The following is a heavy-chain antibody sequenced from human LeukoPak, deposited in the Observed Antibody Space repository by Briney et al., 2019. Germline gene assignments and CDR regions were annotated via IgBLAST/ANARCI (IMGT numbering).Heavy chain of an antibody. CDR3: ARDYYGSGSYYNHG. CDR2: IYDSGNT. CDR1: GGSISSYY. V-gene: IGHV4-59*12. J-gene: IGHJ4*02. D-gene: IGHD3-10*01. Sequence: SETLSLTCTVSGGSISSYYWSWIRQPPGKGLEWIGYIYDSGNTNYNPSLKSRVTISVDTSKNQFSLKLSSVTAADTAVYYCARDYYGSGSYYNHGWGQGTLVTVSS.